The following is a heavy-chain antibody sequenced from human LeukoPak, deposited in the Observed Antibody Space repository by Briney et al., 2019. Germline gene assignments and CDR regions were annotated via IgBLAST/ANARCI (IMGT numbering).Heavy chain of an antibody. CDR1: GFTLSSYE. D-gene: IGHD6-13*01. CDR3: ARIGYSNWGDALDI. Sequence: GGSLRLSCAASGFTLSSYEMNWIRQAPEKGLEWISYISDSGSTTYYADSVKGRFSISRDNAKNSLYLQMNSLRAEDTAVYYCARIGYSNWGDALDIWGQGTMVTASS. J-gene: IGHJ3*02. V-gene: IGHV3-48*03. CDR2: ISDSGSTT.